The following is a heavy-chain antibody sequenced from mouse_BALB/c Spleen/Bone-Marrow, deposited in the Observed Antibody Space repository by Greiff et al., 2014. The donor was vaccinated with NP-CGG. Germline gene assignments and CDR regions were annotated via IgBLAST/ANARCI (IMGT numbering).Heavy chain of an antibody. CDR3: ANYDGGFAY. CDR1: GYSFTGYY. CDR2: INPYNGAT. J-gene: IGHJ3*01. V-gene: IGHV1-31*01. D-gene: IGHD2-4*01. Sequence: VQLQQSGPELVKPGASVKISCKASGYSFTGYYMHWVKQSHVKSLGWIGRINPYNGATSYNQNFKDKASLTLDKSSSTAYMELHSLTSEDSAVYYCANYDGGFAYWGQGTLATVSA.